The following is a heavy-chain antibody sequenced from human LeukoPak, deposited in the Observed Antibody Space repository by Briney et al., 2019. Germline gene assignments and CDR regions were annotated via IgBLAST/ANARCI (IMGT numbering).Heavy chain of an antibody. CDR1: GFTFSSYW. D-gene: IGHD3-22*01. CDR2: IKEDGSEK. CDR3: ARDQFSGYYDY. V-gene: IGHV3-7*01. J-gene: IGHJ4*02. Sequence: PGGSLRLSCAASGFTFSSYWMTWFRQAPTKGLEWVANIKEDGSEKYYVDSVKGRFTISRDNAKNSLYLQINSLRAEDTAVYYCARDQFSGYYDYWGQGTLVTVSS.